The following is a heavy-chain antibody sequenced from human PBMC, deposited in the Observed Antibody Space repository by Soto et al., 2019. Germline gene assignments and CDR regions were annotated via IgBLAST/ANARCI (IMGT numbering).Heavy chain of an antibody. J-gene: IGHJ4*02. V-gene: IGHV3-23*01. CDR3: VTNRGGSGYSANEK. D-gene: IGHD2-15*01. Sequence: EVQLLESGGALVQPGGSLRLSCAASGFSFSGYGMSWVRQAPGKGLEWVSVISDSGGSTYYADSVKGRFAISRDNSKNTLSLQLNSLRADDTAVYYCVTNRGGSGYSANEKWGQGTLVTVSS. CDR1: GFSFSGYG. CDR2: ISDSGGST.